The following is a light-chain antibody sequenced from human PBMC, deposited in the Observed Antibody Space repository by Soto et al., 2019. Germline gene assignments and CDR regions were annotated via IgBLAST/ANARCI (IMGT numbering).Light chain of an antibody. CDR3: QHYYNSWT. J-gene: IGKJ1*01. CDR2: WAS. CDR1: QNNKNY. V-gene: IGKV4-1*01. Sequence: DIVMTQSPDSLAVPLGERATINCKSSQNNKNYLAWYQQEAGQPPKLIIDWASTRASGVPDRFSGSGSGTDFTLTISSLQAEDVAVYYCQHYYNSWTFGQGTKVDIK.